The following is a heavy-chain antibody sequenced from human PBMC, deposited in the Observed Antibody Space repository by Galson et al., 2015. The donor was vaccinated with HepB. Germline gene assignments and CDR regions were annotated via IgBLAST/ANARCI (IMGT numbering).Heavy chain of an antibody. V-gene: IGHV5-51*03. J-gene: IGHJ4*02. CDR1: GDIFSTYW. D-gene: IGHD1-26*01. CDR2: IYPDDSDT. Sequence: QSGAEVKKPGEALKISCQGSGDIFSTYWIGWVRQMPGKGLEWMGIIYPDDSDTRYSPSFKGQLTISADKSTSTAYLQWSSLKASDTGMYYCATHGAIDYWGQGTLVTVSS. CDR3: ATHGAIDY.